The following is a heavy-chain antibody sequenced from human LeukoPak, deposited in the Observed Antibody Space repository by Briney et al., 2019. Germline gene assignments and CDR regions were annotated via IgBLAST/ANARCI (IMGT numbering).Heavy chain of an antibody. V-gene: IGHV4-39*07. CDR3: ARDRRYYDSSGYYRYFDY. CDR2: IYDSGST. Sequence: PSETLSLTCTVSGGSIRSSYYYWGWIRQPPGKGLEWIGSIYDSGSTYYNPSLKSRVTISVDTSKNQFSLKLSSVTAADTAVYYCARDRRYYDSSGYYRYFDYWGQGTLVTVSS. CDR1: GGSIRSSYYY. J-gene: IGHJ4*02. D-gene: IGHD3-22*01.